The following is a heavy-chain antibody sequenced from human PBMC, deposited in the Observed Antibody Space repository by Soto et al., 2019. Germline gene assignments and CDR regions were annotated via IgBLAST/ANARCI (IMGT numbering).Heavy chain of an antibody. V-gene: IGHV3-74*01. Sequence: EVQLVESGGGLVQPGGSLRLSCAASGFTFSSYWMHWVRQAPGKGLVWVSRIHSDGSSTSYADSVKGRFTISRDNAKKTLYLQMNSLRAEDTAVYYCARGQWRRSSGWYPFDYWGQGTLVTVSS. CDR2: IHSDGSST. CDR1: GFTFSSYW. D-gene: IGHD6-19*01. J-gene: IGHJ4*02. CDR3: ARGQWRRSSGWYPFDY.